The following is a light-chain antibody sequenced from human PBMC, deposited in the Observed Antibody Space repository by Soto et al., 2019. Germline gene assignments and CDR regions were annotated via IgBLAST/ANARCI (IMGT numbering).Light chain of an antibody. CDR3: QQYNHWPLS. Sequence: EIVITQAPSGLSFSPGERVALSCMASQSLSSNLAWYQQKPGQAXRLLIYGAYTRATDTTARFSGSGSGTEFTLTISSLQSEDFAVYFCQQYNHWPLSVGVGTQVDIK. V-gene: IGKV3-15*01. CDR1: QSLSSN. J-gene: IGKJ4*01. CDR2: GAY.